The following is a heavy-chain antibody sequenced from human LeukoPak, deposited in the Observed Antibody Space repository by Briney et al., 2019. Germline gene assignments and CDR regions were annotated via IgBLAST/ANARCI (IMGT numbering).Heavy chain of an antibody. J-gene: IGHJ3*02. V-gene: IGHV4-61*01. CDR3: ARDHYGYYDAFDI. CDR1: GGSVSSGSYY. Sequence: PSETPSLTCTVSGGSVSSGSYYWSWIRQSPGKGLEWIGYIYDSGNTNYNPSLKSRVTISVDTSKNQFSLNLRSVTAADTAVYYCARDHYGYYDAFDIWGQGTMFTVSS. CDR2: IYDSGNT. D-gene: IGHD1-26*01.